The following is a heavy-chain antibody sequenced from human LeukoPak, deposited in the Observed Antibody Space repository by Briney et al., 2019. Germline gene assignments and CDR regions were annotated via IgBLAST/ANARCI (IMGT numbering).Heavy chain of an antibody. CDR1: GFTFSSYG. V-gene: IGHV3-23*01. J-gene: IGHJ4*02. CDR3: ARGSLSCDY. Sequence: GGSLRLSCAASGFTFSSYGMSWVRQAPGKGLEWVSAISGSGGSTYYADSVKGRFTISRDSSKNTLYLQMNSLRAEDTAVYYCARGSLSCDYWGQGTLVTVSS. D-gene: IGHD2/OR15-2a*01. CDR2: ISGSGGST.